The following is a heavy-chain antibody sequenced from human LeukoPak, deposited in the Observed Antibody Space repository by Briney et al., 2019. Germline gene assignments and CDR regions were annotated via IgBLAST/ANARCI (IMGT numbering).Heavy chain of an antibody. Sequence: ASVKVSCKASGYTFTGYYMHWVRQAPGQGLEWMGRINPNSGGTTYAQKFQGRVTMTRDTSISTAYMELSRLRSDDTAVYYCARSTFADTYYFDYWGQGTLVTVS. V-gene: IGHV1-2*06. D-gene: IGHD2/OR15-2a*01. CDR2: INPNSGGT. J-gene: IGHJ4*02. CDR1: GYTFTGYY. CDR3: ARSTFADTYYFDY.